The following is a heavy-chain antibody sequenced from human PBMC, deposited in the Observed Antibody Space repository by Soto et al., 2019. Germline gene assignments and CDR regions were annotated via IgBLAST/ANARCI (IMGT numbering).Heavy chain of an antibody. CDR2: TKPDGSEK. V-gene: IGHV3-7*01. CDR1: GFTFSSYW. Sequence: EVHLVESGGGLVQPGGSLRLSSAASGFTFSSYWMTWVRQAPGKGLEWVANTKPDGSEKNYVGSVKGRFTISRDNAKNSLFLQMDSLRAEDTAVYYCARVAYVDESFDYWGQGTLVTVSS. J-gene: IGHJ4*02. CDR3: ARVAYVDESFDY. D-gene: IGHD2-21*01.